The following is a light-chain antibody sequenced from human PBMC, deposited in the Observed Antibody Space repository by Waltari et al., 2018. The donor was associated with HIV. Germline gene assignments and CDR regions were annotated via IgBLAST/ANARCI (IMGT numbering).Light chain of an antibody. CDR1: SSNIGSNS. Sequence: QSVLTQPPSASGTPGQRVTISCSGSSSNIGSNSVYWYQQLPGTAPKRLLYRNNQRPSGVPDRFSGSKSGTSASLAISRLRSEDEADYYCAAWGNSLSLLFGGGTKLTVL. CDR3: AAWGNSLSLL. CDR2: RNN. J-gene: IGLJ2*01. V-gene: IGLV1-47*01.